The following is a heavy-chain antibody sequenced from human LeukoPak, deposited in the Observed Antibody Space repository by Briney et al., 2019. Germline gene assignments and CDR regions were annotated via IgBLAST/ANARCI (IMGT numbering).Heavy chain of an antibody. CDR3: ARDRWGGGD. J-gene: IGHJ4*02. CDR1: GGSISSYY. V-gene: IGHV4-59*01. CDR2: IYYSGST. D-gene: IGHD3-10*01. Sequence: PSETLSLTCTVSGGSISSYYWSWIRQPPGKGLEWIGYIYYSGSTNYNPSLKSRVTISVDTSKNQFSLKLSSVTAADTAVYYCARDRWGGGDWGQGTLVTVSS.